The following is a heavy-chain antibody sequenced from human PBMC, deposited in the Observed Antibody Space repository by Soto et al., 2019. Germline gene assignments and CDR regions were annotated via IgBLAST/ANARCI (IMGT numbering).Heavy chain of an antibody. J-gene: IGHJ6*02. CDR2: ISSSSSYI. Sequence: GGSLRLSCAASGFTFSSYSMNWVRQAPGKGLEWVSSISSSSSYIYHADSVKGRFTISRDNAKNSLYLQMNSLRAEDTAVYYCARFYDFWSGYYSRYYYGMDVWGQGTTVTVSS. CDR1: GFTFSSYS. V-gene: IGHV3-21*01. CDR3: ARFYDFWSGYYSRYYYGMDV. D-gene: IGHD3-3*01.